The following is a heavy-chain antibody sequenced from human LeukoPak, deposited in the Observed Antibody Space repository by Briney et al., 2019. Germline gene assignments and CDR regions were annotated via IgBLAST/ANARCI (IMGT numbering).Heavy chain of an antibody. V-gene: IGHV3-30*03. CDR1: GFSFSSYG. CDR3: ASGGYTSSWYVVDY. Sequence: GGSLRLSCAAPGFSFSSYGMHWVRQAPGKGLEWVAVISYDGSNKYYADSVKGRFTISRDNSKNTLYLQMSSLRPEDTAVYYCASGGYTSSWYVVDYWGQGTLVTVSS. D-gene: IGHD6-13*01. CDR2: ISYDGSNK. J-gene: IGHJ4*02.